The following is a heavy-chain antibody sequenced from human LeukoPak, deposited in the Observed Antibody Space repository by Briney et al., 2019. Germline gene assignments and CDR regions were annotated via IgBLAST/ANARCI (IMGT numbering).Heavy chain of an antibody. Sequence: PSETLSLTCAVSGYSISSGYQWAWIRPPPGKGLEWIGSIYHSGSAHYNPSLKTRVTILVDTSKNPFSLGLSSVTDADTAVYYCARDPRWLTPDCTSTSCYENYFDPWGPGTLVTVSS. J-gene: IGHJ5*02. V-gene: IGHV4-38-2*02. CDR2: IYHSGSA. D-gene: IGHD2-2*01. CDR1: GYSISSGYQ. CDR3: ARDPRWLTPDCTSTSCYENYFDP.